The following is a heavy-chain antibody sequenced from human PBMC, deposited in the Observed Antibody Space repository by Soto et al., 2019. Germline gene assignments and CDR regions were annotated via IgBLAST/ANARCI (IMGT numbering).Heavy chain of an antibody. Sequence: PSETLSLTCTVSGGPISSYYWSWIRQPAGKGLEWIGRIYTSGSTNYNPSLKSRVTMSVDTSKNQFSLKLSSVTAADTAVYYCARDYVDYGDYLNWFDPWGQGTLVTVSS. CDR1: GGPISSYY. CDR3: ARDYVDYGDYLNWFDP. CDR2: IYTSGST. J-gene: IGHJ5*02. D-gene: IGHD4-17*01. V-gene: IGHV4-4*07.